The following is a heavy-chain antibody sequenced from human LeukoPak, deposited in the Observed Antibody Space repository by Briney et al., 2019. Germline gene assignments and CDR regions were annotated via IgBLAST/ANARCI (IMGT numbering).Heavy chain of an antibody. CDR1: GYTFTIYG. Sequence: SVKVSCKASGYTFTIYGISWVRQAPGQGLEWMGGIIPIFGTGNYAQKFQGRVTITADESTSTAYMELSSLRSEDTAVYYCARGLGDSSGYYYSDNWGQGTLVTVSS. CDR3: ARGLGDSSGYYYSDN. V-gene: IGHV1-69*13. J-gene: IGHJ4*02. D-gene: IGHD3-22*01. CDR2: IIPIFGTG.